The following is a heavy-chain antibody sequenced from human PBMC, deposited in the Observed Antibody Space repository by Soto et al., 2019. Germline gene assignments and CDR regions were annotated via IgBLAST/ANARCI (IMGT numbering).Heavy chain of an antibody. CDR1: GFTFSSYA. V-gene: IGHV3-30-3*01. J-gene: IGHJ4*02. Sequence: QVQLVESGGGVVQPGRSLRLSCAASGFTFSSYAMHWVRQAPGKGLEWVAVISYVGSNTYNADSVKGRFTISRDNSKNTLYLHNNSLRAEDTAVYYCARDRRGQLASAGICIDYWGQGTLVTVSS. CDR3: ARDRRGQLASAGICIDY. D-gene: IGHD6-6*01. CDR2: ISYVGSNT.